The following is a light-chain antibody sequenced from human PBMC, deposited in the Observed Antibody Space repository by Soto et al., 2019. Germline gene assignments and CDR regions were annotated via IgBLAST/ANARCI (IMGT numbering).Light chain of an antibody. CDR2: AAC. V-gene: IGKV1-39*01. CDR3: QQSYRTPHT. J-gene: IGKJ2*01. Sequence: DIQMTQSPSSLYASVGDRVTITCRASQGVSAYLLWYQQRQGRAPKLLIYAACNLLSGVPSRFSGSGSETNVTLTISRLQPEDFATYYCQQSYRTPHTLGQGTKLETK. CDR1: QGVSAY.